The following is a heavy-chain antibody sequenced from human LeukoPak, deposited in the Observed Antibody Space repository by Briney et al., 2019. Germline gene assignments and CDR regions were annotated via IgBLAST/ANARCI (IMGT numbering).Heavy chain of an antibody. CDR2: IYSGGNT. CDR1: GFTVSSNS. D-gene: IGHD4-17*01. J-gene: IGHJ4*02. V-gene: IGHV3-53*01. Sequence: GGSLRLSCTVSGFTVSSNSISWVRQAPGKGLEWVSFIYSGGNTHYSDSVKGRFTISRDNSKNTLYLQMNSLRADDTAVYYCARRAGEYSHPYDYWGQGTLVTVSS. CDR3: ARRAGEYSHPYDY.